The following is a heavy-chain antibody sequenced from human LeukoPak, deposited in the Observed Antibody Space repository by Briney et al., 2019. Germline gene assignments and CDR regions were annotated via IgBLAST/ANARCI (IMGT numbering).Heavy chain of an antibody. J-gene: IGHJ4*02. CDR2: IYYSGST. CDR3: AREGDVGFDY. V-gene: IGHV4-30-4*01. CDR1: GGSISSGDYS. D-gene: IGHD3-16*01. Sequence: SETLSLTCTVSGGSISSGDYSWSWIRQPPGKGLEWIGYIYYSGSTYYNPSLKSRVTISVDTSKNQFSLKLSSVTAADTAVYYCAREGDVGFDYWGQGTLVTVSS.